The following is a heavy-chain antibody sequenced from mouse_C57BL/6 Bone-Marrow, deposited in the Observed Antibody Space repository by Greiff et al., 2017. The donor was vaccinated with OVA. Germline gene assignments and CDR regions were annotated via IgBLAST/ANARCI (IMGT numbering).Heavy chain of an antibody. CDR3: ARGGSSGYKDY. D-gene: IGHD3-2*02. V-gene: IGHV5-4*01. CDR1: GFTFSSYA. J-gene: IGHJ2*01. Sequence: VQLKQSGGGLVKPGGSLKLSCAASGFTFSSYAMSWVRQTPEKRLEWVATISDGGSYTYYPDNVKGRFTISRDNAKNNLYLQMSHLKSEDTAMYYCARGGSSGYKDYWGQGTTLTVSS. CDR2: ISDGGSYT.